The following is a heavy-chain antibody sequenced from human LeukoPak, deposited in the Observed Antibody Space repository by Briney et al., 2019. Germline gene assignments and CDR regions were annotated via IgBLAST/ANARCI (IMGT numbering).Heavy chain of an antibody. CDR2: ISGSGETS. D-gene: IGHD3-22*01. CDR1: SRSA. CDR3: AKSQQLSGFPFDF. V-gene: IGHV3-23*01. Sequence: PGGSLRLSCPAFSRSAMSWVRQAPGKGLEWVSAISGSGETSYHANSVEGRFTISRDNSNTLYLQMNSLTEDDTAIYYCAKSQQLSGFPFDFWGQGTLVIVSS. J-gene: IGHJ4*02.